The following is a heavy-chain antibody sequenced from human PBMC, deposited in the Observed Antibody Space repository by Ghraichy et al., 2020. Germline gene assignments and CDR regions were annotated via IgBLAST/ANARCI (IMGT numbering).Heavy chain of an antibody. Sequence: ASVKVSCKASGYTFTSYAIHWVRQAPGQRLEWMGWINAGNGNTKYSQKFQGRVTITRDTSASTAYMELSSLRSEDTAVYYCARVSSGWYSFDYWGQGTLVTVSS. J-gene: IGHJ4*02. V-gene: IGHV1-3*01. CDR3: ARVSSGWYSFDY. D-gene: IGHD6-19*01. CDR2: INAGNGNT. CDR1: GYTFTSYA.